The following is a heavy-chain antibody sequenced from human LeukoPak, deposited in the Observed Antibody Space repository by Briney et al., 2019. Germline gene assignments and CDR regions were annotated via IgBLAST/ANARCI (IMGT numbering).Heavy chain of an antibody. CDR1: APTFDVYG. J-gene: IGHJ4*02. D-gene: IGHD1-26*01. Sequence: GRSMSLSSAASAPTFDVYGMSWVSQPAGEGPGWACGINWNGSSTGYADSVKGRFTISRDNAKNSLYLQMNSLRAEDTALYYCASSSGSYSKQFDYWGQGTLVTVFS. V-gene: IGHV3-20*04. CDR3: ASSSGSYSKQFDY. CDR2: INWNGSST.